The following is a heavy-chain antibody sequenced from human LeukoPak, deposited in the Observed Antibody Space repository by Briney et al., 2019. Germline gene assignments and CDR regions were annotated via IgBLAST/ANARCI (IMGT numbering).Heavy chain of an antibody. Sequence: ASVKVSCKASGYTFTSYDINWVRQATGQGLEWMGWMNPNSGNTGYAQKFQGRVTITRNTSISTAYMELSSLRSEDTAVYYCARGRYYDSSGYCHFDYWGQGTLVTVSS. CDR3: ARGRYYDSSGYCHFDY. D-gene: IGHD3-22*01. J-gene: IGHJ4*02. V-gene: IGHV1-8*03. CDR2: MNPNSGNT. CDR1: GYTFTSYD.